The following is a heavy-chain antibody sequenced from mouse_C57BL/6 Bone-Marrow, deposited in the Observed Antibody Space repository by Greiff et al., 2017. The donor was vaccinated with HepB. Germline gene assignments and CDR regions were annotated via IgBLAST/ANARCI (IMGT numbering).Heavy chain of an antibody. CDR2: IDPSDSYT. V-gene: IGHV1-69*01. J-gene: IGHJ1*03. CDR3: AIYYCSFDV. Sequence: QVQLKQPGAELVMPGASVKLSCKASGYTFTSYWMHWVKQRPGQGLEWIGEIDPSDSYTNYNQKFKGKSTLTVDKSSSTAYMQLSSLTSEDSAVYYCAIYYCSFDVWGTGTTVTVSS. D-gene: IGHD1-1*01. CDR1: GYTFTSYW.